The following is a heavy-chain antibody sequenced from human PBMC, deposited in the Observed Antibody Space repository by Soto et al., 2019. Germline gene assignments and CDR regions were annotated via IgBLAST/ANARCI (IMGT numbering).Heavy chain of an antibody. D-gene: IGHD3-22*01. CDR2: IWPSDSDT. J-gene: IGHJ4*02. CDR1: GNRFSNYW. CDR3: ARRHYDIGRGYERGYFDY. V-gene: IGHV5-51*01. Sequence: ASLKISCQVSGNRFSNYWIVWVRQKTGKGLEWMGIIWPSDSDTRYSPSFQGQVTISADTFTRTAYLQWSSLKASDTAVYYCARRHYDIGRGYERGYFDYWGQGTPVTVS.